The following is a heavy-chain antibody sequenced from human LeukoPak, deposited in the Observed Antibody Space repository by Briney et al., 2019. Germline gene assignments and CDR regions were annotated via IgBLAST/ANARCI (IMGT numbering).Heavy chain of an antibody. V-gene: IGHV3-7*01. CDR3: ARDLIWDGDPDGRDF. Sequence: GGSLRLSCAASGFTFSSYWMSWVRQAPGMGLEWVSNINQDGNKKYYTDSVRGRFTISRDNAKNSLYLQMNGLRAEDTAVYYCARDLIWDGDPDGRDFWGQGTLVSVSS. CDR2: INQDGNKK. CDR1: GFTFSSYW. J-gene: IGHJ4*02. D-gene: IGHD7-27*01.